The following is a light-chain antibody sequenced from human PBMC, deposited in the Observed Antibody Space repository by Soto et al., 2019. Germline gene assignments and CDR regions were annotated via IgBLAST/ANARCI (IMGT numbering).Light chain of an antibody. CDR2: EVS. V-gene: IGLV2-14*01. CDR3: SSYTSSSTLYV. CDR1: SSDVVGYNY. Sequence: QSVLTQPASVSGSPGQSITISCTGTSSDVVGYNYVSWYQHHPGKAPKLMIYEVSNRPSGVSNRFSGSKSGNTASLTISGLQAEDEADYYCSSYTSSSTLYVFGTGTKLTVL. J-gene: IGLJ1*01.